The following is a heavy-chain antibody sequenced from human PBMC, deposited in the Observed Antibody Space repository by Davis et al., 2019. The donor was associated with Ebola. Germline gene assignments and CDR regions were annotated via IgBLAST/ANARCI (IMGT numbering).Heavy chain of an antibody. Sequence: GESLKISCAASGFTFDDYTMHWARQAPGKGLEWVSLISWDGGSTYYADSVKGRFTISRDNSKNSLYLQMNSLRAEDTALYYCAKDDSSGYSVDYWGQGTLVTVSS. CDR3: AKDDSSGYSVDY. D-gene: IGHD3-22*01. CDR2: ISWDGGST. CDR1: GFTFDDYT. J-gene: IGHJ4*02. V-gene: IGHV3-43D*04.